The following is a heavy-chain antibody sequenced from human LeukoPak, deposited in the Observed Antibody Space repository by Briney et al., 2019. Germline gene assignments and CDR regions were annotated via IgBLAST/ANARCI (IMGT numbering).Heavy chain of an antibody. Sequence: GGSLRLSCAASGFTFSSYSMNWVRQAPGKGLEWVSPISSSSSYIYYADSVKGRFTISRDNAKNSLYLQMNSLRAEDTAVYYCARDGGGNSLRRRAFDIWGQGTMVTVSS. D-gene: IGHD2-21*02. CDR1: GFTFSSYS. CDR3: ARDGGGNSLRRRAFDI. CDR2: ISSSSSYI. V-gene: IGHV3-21*01. J-gene: IGHJ3*02.